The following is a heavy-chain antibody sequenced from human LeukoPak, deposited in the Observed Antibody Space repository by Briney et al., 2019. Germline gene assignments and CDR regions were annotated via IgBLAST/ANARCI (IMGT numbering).Heavy chain of an antibody. D-gene: IGHD2-2*01. Sequence: ASVKVSCKASGYTFTTYGISWVRQAPGQGLEWMGWISAYNANTNYAQKLQGRVTMTTDTSTSTAYKELRSLRSDDTAVYYCARGYCSSTTCYLADYWGQGTLVTVSS. CDR1: GYTFTTYG. J-gene: IGHJ4*02. CDR3: ARGYCSSTTCYLADY. CDR2: ISAYNANT. V-gene: IGHV1-18*01.